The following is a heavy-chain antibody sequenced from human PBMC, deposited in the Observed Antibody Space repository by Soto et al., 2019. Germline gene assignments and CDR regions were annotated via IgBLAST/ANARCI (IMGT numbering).Heavy chain of an antibody. J-gene: IGHJ4*02. CDR3: ARDVAYGLIDY. V-gene: IGHV1-18*01. CDR2: ISAYNGNT. Sequence: QVQLVQSGAEVKKPGASVKVSCKASGYTFTSYSISWVRQAPGQGLEWMGWISAYNGNTYHARKLQGRVTMTTNTSTSTAYMELRSLRSDDTAVYYWARDVAYGLIDYWGQGTLVTVSS. D-gene: IGHD4-17*01. CDR1: GYTFTSYS.